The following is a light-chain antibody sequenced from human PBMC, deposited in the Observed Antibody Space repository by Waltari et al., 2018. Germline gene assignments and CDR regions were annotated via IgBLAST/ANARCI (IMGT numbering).Light chain of an antibody. Sequence: QSVLTQPPSASGTPGQRVTISCSGSRANIGNNYVYWYQQHPGTAPKLLIYRNNQRPSGFPDRFSGSKSGTSASLAISGLRSEDEADYYCAVWDDSLSGRVFGGGTKVTVL. V-gene: IGLV1-47*01. CDR1: RANIGNNY. J-gene: IGLJ3*02. CDR3: AVWDDSLSGRV. CDR2: RNN.